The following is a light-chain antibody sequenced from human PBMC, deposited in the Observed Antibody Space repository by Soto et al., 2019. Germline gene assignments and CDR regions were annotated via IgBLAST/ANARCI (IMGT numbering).Light chain of an antibody. CDR2: EVS. CDR3: SSYTSSTTLV. CDR1: SSDVGAYNY. Sequence: QSALTQPASVSGSPGQSITISCTGTSSDVGAYNYVSWYQQHPGKAPKLIIYEVSHRPPGVSNRFSGSKSGNTASLTISGLQSEDEADYCCSSYTSSTTLVFGGGTKLTVL. J-gene: IGLJ2*01. V-gene: IGLV2-14*01.